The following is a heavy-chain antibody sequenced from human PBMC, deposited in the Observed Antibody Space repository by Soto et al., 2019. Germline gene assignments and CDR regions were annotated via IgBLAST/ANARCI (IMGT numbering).Heavy chain of an antibody. Sequence: TPSLTCTVSGGSLSSGCYYWSWIRQHPGKGLEWIGYIYHSGSTYYNPSLKSRVTISVDTSKNQFSLKLSSVTAADTAVYYCAKSRLEQYFFDSWGQGTLVTVSS. V-gene: IGHV4-31*03. J-gene: IGHJ4*02. CDR1: GGSLSSGCYY. CDR3: AKSRLEQYFFDS. CDR2: IYHSGST.